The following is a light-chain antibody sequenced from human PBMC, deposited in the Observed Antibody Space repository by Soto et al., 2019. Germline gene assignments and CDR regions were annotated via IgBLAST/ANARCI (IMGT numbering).Light chain of an antibody. Sequence: DIQMTQSPSSLSASVGDRVTITCRASQGIRDALGWYQQKPGKAPKRLIYAAFSLQSEVTSRFSGSGSGTEFTLTISSLQPEDCATYYCLQHNSYPQTFGQGTTVEIK. CDR3: LQHNSYPQT. CDR2: AAF. V-gene: IGKV1-17*01. CDR1: QGIRDA. J-gene: IGKJ1*01.